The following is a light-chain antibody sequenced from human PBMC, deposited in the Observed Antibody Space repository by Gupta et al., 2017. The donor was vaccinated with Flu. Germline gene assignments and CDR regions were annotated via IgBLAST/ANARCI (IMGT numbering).Light chain of an antibody. CDR2: GAF. CDR3: QQSNEWPPVT. J-gene: IGKJ3*01. Sequence: EIVLTQSPATLSLSPGERATLSCRASPSVTNFLAWYQQKPGQPPRLLIYGAFNRATGIPARFSGSASGTDFTLTISSLEPEDFGVYYGQQSNEWPPVTFGPGTKVDVK. CDR1: PSVTNF. V-gene: IGKV3-11*01.